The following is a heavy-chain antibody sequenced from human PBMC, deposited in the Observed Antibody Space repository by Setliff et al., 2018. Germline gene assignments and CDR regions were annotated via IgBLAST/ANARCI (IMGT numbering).Heavy chain of an antibody. Sequence: SETLSLTCAVSGFSISSGYYWGWIRQPPGKGLEWIVNINHRGSTNYNPSLKSRVTISIDTSKDQFSLKLRSVTAADTAVYFCARAAARAKYSDTSAYLPFDFWGLGTLVTVSS. CDR1: GFSISSGYY. J-gene: IGHJ4*02. V-gene: IGHV4-38-2*01. CDR2: INHRGST. CDR3: ARAAARAKYSDTSAYLPFDF. D-gene: IGHD3-16*01.